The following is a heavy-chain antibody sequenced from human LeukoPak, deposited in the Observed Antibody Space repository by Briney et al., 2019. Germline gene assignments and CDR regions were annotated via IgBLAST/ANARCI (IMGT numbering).Heavy chain of an antibody. CDR2: INPSGGST. CDR3: ARDGYCSSTSCYYFDY. J-gene: IGHJ4*02. CDR1: GYTFTSYY. D-gene: IGHD2-2*01. Sequence: ASVKVSCKASGYTFTSYYMHWVRQAPGQGLEWMGIINPSGGSTSYAQKFQGRGTMTRDMSTSTVYMELSSLRSEDTAVYYCARDGYCSSTSCYYFDYWGQGTLVTVSS. V-gene: IGHV1-46*01.